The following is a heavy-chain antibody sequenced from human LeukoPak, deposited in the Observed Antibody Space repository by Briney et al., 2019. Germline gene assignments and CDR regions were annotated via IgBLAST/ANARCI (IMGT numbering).Heavy chain of an antibody. Sequence: SETLSLTCTVSGYSISSGYYWGWIRQPPGKGLEWIGSIYHSGSTYYNPSLKSRVTISVDTSKNQFSLKLSSVTAADTAVYYCARVELVASAFDIWGQGTMVTVSS. J-gene: IGHJ3*02. V-gene: IGHV4-38-2*02. CDR2: IYHSGST. CDR3: ARVELVASAFDI. D-gene: IGHD3-10*01. CDR1: GYSISSGYY.